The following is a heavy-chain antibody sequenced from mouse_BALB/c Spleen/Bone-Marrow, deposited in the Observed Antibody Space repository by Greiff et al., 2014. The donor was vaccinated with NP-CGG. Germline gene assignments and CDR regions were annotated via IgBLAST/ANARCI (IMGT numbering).Heavy chain of an antibody. J-gene: IGHJ3*01. D-gene: IGHD1-3*01. CDR2: IAPGNGNT. CDR3: VRPPGEVNY. CDR1: GFNINDAY. V-gene: IGHV14-3*02. Sequence: EVQLQQSGAELVKPGASVKLSCTASGFNINDAYMHWMKQRPEQGLEWIGRIAPGNGNTQYDPKFQGKATITADTSSNTAYLHLISLTSEDTAVYYCVRPPGEVNYWGQGTLVTVSA.